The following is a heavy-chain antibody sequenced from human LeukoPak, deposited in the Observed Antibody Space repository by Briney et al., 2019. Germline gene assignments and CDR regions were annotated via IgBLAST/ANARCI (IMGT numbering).Heavy chain of an antibody. CDR3: WTYDSSGYYSGVRSRIDY. J-gene: IGHJ4*02. Sequence: GASVKVSCKASGYTFTDYYMHWVRQAPGQGLEWMGWINPNSGGTNYAQKFQGRVTITADKSTSTAYMELSSLRSEDTAVYYCWTYDSSGYYSGVRSRIDYWGQGTLVTVSS. CDR1: GYTFTDYY. D-gene: IGHD3-22*01. V-gene: IGHV1-2*02. CDR2: INPNSGGT.